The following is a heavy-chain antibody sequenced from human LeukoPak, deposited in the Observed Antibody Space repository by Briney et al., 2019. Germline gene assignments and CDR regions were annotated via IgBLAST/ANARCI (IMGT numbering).Heavy chain of an antibody. J-gene: IGHJ3*02. D-gene: IGHD6-19*01. V-gene: IGHV3-48*03. Sequence: PGGSLRLSCEASGFTFSSYEMNWVRQAPGKGLEWVSYISSSGSTIYYADSVKGRFTISRDNAKNSLYLQMNSLRAEDTAVYYCARDYSSGWDAFDIWGQGTMVTVSS. CDR3: ARDYSSGWDAFDI. CDR2: ISSSGSTI. CDR1: GFTFSSYE.